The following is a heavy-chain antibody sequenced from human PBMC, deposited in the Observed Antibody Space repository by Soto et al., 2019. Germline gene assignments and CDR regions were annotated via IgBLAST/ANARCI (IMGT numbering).Heavy chain of an antibody. Sequence: PSETLSLTCTVSGGSISSGGYYWSWIRQHPGKGLEWIGYIYYSGSTYYNPSLKSRVTISVDTSKNQFSLKLSSVTAADTAVYYCARVPKMGLAAQYYYGMDVRGQGTTVTGSS. CDR2: IYYSGST. D-gene: IGHD6-13*01. CDR3: ARVPKMGLAAQYYYGMDV. CDR1: GGSISSGGYY. J-gene: IGHJ6*02. V-gene: IGHV4-31*03.